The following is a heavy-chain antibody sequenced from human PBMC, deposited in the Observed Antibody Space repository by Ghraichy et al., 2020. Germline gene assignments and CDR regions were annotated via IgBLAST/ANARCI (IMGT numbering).Heavy chain of an antibody. CDR1: GFTFSSYS. D-gene: IGHD3-22*01. V-gene: IGHV3-21*01. J-gene: IGHJ4*02. Sequence: LSLTCAASGFTFSSYSMHWVRQAPGKGLEWVSSISSKSHYIYYADSLRGRFTISRDNAKNSLYLQMNSLTAEDSAVYYCSRERLYYYDGSGHYYFDCWGPGTLVTVSS. CDR3: SRERLYYYDGSGHYYFDC. CDR2: ISSKSHYI.